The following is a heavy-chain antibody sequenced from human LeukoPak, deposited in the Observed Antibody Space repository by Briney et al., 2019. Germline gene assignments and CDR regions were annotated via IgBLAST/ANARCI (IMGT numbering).Heavy chain of an antibody. V-gene: IGHV3-11*01. CDR3: ARDQVECTGGTCQSRVGFDF. D-gene: IGHD2-8*02. CDR1: GFTFSDYY. J-gene: IGHJ4*02. Sequence: GGSLRLSCAASGFTFSDYYMSWIRQAPGKGLEWVSYISSSGSTIYYADSVKGRFTISRDNAKNSLYLQMNSLRAEDTAVYYCARDQVECTGGTCQSRVGFDFWGQGTLVTVSS. CDR2: ISSSGSTI.